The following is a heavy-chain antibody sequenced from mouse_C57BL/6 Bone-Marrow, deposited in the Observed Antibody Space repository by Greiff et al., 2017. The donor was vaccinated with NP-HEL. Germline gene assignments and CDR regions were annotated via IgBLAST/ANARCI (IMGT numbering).Heavy chain of an antibody. CDR3: ARPLYYYGSSYPWYFDV. D-gene: IGHD1-1*01. CDR2: INPYNGGT. J-gene: IGHJ1*03. V-gene: IGHV1-19*01. CDR1: GYTFTDYY. Sequence: VQLQQSGPVLVKPGASVKMSCKASGYTFTDYYMNWVKQSHGKSLEWIGVINPYNGGTSYNQKFKGKATLTVDKSSSTAYMELNSLTSEDSAVYYCARPLYYYGSSYPWYFDVWGTGTTVTVSS.